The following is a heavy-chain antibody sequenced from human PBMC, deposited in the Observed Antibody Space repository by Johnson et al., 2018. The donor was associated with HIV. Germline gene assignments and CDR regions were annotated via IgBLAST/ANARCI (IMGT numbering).Heavy chain of an antibody. CDR1: GLTVSSNY. Sequence: VQLVESGGGLIQPGGSLRLSCAASGLTVSSNYMNWVRQAPGKGLEWVSVIYSGGNTYYADSVKGRFSISRDNSKNTVYLQMNNLRAEDTAVYYGARGKWLDAFEIWGQGTMVTVSS. D-gene: IGHD6-19*01. J-gene: IGHJ3*02. CDR2: IYSGGNT. V-gene: IGHV3-53*01. CDR3: ARGKWLDAFEI.